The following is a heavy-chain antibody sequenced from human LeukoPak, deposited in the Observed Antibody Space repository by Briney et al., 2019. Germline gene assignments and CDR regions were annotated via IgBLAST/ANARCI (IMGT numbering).Heavy chain of an antibody. V-gene: IGHV4-59*08. J-gene: IGHJ4*02. D-gene: IGHD3-10*01. CDR2: IYYTGST. Sequence: SETLSFTCAVSGGSISSHYWSWIRQPPGKGLEWIGYIYYTGSTNYNPSLKSRVTISVDTSKNQFSLKLSSVTAADTAVYYCARQSVTMVRGVIVFDYWGQGTLVTVSS. CDR1: GGSISSHY. CDR3: ARQSVTMVRGVIVFDY.